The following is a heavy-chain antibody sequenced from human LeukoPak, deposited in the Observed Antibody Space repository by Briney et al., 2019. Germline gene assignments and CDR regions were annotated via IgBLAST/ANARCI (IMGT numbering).Heavy chain of an antibody. CDR1: GFTFRSYG. J-gene: IGHJ4*02. Sequence: GGSLRLSCEASGFTFRSYGMQWVRQAPGKGLEWVALIWYDGSNKYYADSVKGRFTISRDNSKSTLYLQMNSLRAEDTAVYYCASVRGYYDSSGYYVDYWGQGTLVTVSS. CDR2: IWYDGSNK. CDR3: ASVRGYYDSSGYYVDY. D-gene: IGHD3-22*01. V-gene: IGHV3-33*01.